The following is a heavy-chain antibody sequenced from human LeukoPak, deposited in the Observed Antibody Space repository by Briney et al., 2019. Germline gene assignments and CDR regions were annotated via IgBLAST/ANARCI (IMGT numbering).Heavy chain of an antibody. CDR3: ARNGLGLHY. J-gene: IGHJ4*02. D-gene: IGHD6-19*01. CDR2: ITVSGSST. CDR1: GFTFSNYD. Sequence: PVGSLRLSCAASGFTFSNYDFVWVRQALGKGLEWVSYITVSGSSTQYADSVRGRFTISRDNARNSLYLQMNSLRAEDTAVYYCARNGLGLHYWGQGTLVTVSS. V-gene: IGHV3-48*03.